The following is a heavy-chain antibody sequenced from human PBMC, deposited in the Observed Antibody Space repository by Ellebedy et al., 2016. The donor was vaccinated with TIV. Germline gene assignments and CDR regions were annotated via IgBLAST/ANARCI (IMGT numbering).Heavy chain of an antibody. CDR1: GDSISSGGYY. Sequence: MPSETLSLTCTVSGDSISSGGYYWSWIRQHPGKGREWIGHIYYNGSTNYNPSLKSRISLSIDTSKNQFSLRLRSVTAADTAVYYCAREGPRFCHNWFDPWGQGSLVTVSS. CDR3: AREGPRFCHNWFDP. D-gene: IGHD3-9*01. J-gene: IGHJ5*02. V-gene: IGHV4-31*03. CDR2: IYYNGST.